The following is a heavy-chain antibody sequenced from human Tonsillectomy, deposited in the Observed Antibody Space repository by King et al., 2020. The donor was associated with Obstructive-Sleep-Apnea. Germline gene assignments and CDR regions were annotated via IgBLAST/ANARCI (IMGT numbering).Heavy chain of an antibody. D-gene: IGHD3-22*01. CDR1: GGTFSSYA. Sequence: QLVQSGAEVKKPGSSVKVSCKASGGTFSSYAISWLRQAPGQGLEWMGGIIPILGIPNYAQKFQGRVTITADKSTSTAYMELSSLRSEDTAVYYCARSFYDNYDSSGFLTFFDYWGQGTLVTVSS. J-gene: IGHJ4*02. CDR2: IIPILGIP. V-gene: IGHV1-69*09. CDR3: ARSFYDNYDSSGFLTFFDY.